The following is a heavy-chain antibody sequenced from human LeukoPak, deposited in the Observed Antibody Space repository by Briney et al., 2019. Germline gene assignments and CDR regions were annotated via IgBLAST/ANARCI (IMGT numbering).Heavy chain of an antibody. CDR3: ARQDSSSWSDWFDP. CDR2: MNPNSGNT. V-gene: IGHV1-8*01. D-gene: IGHD6-13*01. J-gene: IGHJ5*02. CDR1: GYTFTSYD. Sequence: GASVEVSCKASGYTFTSYDINWARQATGQGLEWMGWMNPNSGNTGYEQKFQGRVTMTRNTSISTAYMELSSLRSEDTAVYYCARQDSSSWSDWFDPWGQGTLVTVSS.